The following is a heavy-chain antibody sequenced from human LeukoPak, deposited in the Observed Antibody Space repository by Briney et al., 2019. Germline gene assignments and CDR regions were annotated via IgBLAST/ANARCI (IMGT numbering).Heavy chain of an antibody. Sequence: ASVKVSCKASGGTFSSYAISWVRQAPGQGLEWMGGIIPIFGTANYAQKFQGRVTITADESTSTAYMELSSLRSEDTAVYYCARAPDGPAALHFDYWGQGTLVTVSS. CDR2: IIPIFGTA. V-gene: IGHV1-69*13. J-gene: IGHJ4*02. CDR1: GGTFSSYA. CDR3: ARAPDGPAALHFDY. D-gene: IGHD6-6*01.